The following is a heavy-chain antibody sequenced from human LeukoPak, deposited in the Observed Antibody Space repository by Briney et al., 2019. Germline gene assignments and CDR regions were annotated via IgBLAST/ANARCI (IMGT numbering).Heavy chain of an antibody. V-gene: IGHV4-59*01. Sequence: KASETLSLTCTVSGGSISSYYWSWIRQPPGKGLEWIGYIYYSGSTNYNPSLNSRVTISVDTSKNQFSLKLSSVTAADTAVYYCARAPPPHKPYCGGDCYSYYFDYWGQGTLVTVSS. CDR1: GGSISSYY. D-gene: IGHD2-21*02. CDR3: ARAPPPHKPYCGGDCYSYYFDY. CDR2: IYYSGST. J-gene: IGHJ4*02.